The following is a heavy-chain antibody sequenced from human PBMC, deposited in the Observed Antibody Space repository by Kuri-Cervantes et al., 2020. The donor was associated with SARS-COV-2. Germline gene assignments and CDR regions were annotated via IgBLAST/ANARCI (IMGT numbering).Heavy chain of an antibody. CDR2: INPNSGGT. D-gene: IGHD3-22*01. CDR1: GYTFTGYY. J-gene: IGHJ3*02. Sequence: ASVKVSCKASGYTFTGYYMHWVRQAPGQGLEWMGRINPNSGGTNYVQKFQGRVTMTRDTSISTAYMELSRLRSDDTAVYYCAQLQFGDYYDSSGYPDAFDIWGQGTMVTVSS. CDR3: AQLQFGDYYDSSGYPDAFDI. V-gene: IGHV1-2*06.